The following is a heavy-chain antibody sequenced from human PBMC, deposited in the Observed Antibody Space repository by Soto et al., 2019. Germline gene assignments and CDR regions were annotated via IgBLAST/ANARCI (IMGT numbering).Heavy chain of an antibody. V-gene: IGHV3-23*01. CDR3: AKDILWGTFFENGPLDY. J-gene: IGHJ4*02. CDR2: ISGSGGST. CDR1: GFTFSSYA. D-gene: IGHD3-16*01. Sequence: PGGSLRLSCAASGFTFSSYAMSWVRQAPGKGLEWVSAISGSGGSTYYADSVKGRFTISRDNSKNTLYLQMNSLRAEDTAVYYCAKDILWGTFFENGPLDYWGQGTLVTVSS.